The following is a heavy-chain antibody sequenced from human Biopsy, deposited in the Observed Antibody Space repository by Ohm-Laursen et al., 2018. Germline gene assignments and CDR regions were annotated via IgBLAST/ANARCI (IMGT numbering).Heavy chain of an antibody. Sequence: SDTLSLTCNVSGGDINNYYWSWIRQPAGKGLEWIGRIYPGGSINYNPSLKSRVTMSVDTPKKQLSLRLRSVTAADTAMYYCASVVLGPTNDAFDLWGQGTMVVVSS. D-gene: IGHD3-22*01. CDR2: IYPGGSI. V-gene: IGHV4-4*07. CDR3: ASVVLGPTNDAFDL. J-gene: IGHJ3*01. CDR1: GGDINNYY.